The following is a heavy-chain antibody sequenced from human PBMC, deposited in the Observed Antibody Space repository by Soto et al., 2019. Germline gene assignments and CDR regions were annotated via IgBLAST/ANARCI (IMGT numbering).Heavy chain of an antibody. Sequence: ASVKVSCKASGYTFTSYDINWVRQATGQGLEWMGWMNPNSGNTGYAQKFQGRVTMTRNTSISTAYMELSSLRSEDTAVYYCARVALPPYCSSTSCRYPNWFDPWGQGTLVTVSS. CDR1: GYTFTSYD. V-gene: IGHV1-8*01. D-gene: IGHD2-2*01. J-gene: IGHJ5*02. CDR3: ARVALPPYCSSTSCRYPNWFDP. CDR2: MNPNSGNT.